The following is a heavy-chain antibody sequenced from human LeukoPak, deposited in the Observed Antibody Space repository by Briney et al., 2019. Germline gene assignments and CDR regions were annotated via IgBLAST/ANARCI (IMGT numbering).Heavy chain of an antibody. Sequence: GRSLRLSCAASGFTFSSYAMSWVRQAPGKGLEWVSAIGGSGDSTYYADSVKGRFTISRDNSKNTLYLQMNSLRAEDTAVYYCARRGDSSGYYGGPFAYWGQGTLVTVSS. CDR3: ARRGDSSGYYGGPFAY. D-gene: IGHD3-22*01. J-gene: IGHJ4*02. CDR1: GFTFSSYA. V-gene: IGHV3-23*01. CDR2: IGGSGDST.